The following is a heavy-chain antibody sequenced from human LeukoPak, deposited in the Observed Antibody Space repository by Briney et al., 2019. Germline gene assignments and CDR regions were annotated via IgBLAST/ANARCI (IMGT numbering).Heavy chain of an antibody. CDR3: ARRDSSSWYDDY. D-gene: IGHD6-13*01. CDR1: GGSVSRGRYY. J-gene: IGHJ4*02. CDR2: THYSGST. V-gene: IGHV4-61*01. Sequence: SETLSVTCTVSGGSVSRGRYYWSWIRQPPRKGLEWIGYTHYSGSTKYNPSLNSRVTISLDTSKNQFSLKLNSVTAADTAVYYCARRDSSSWYDDYWGQGTLVTVSS.